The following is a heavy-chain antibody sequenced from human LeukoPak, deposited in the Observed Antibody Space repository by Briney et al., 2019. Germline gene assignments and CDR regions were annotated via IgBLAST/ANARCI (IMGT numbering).Heavy chain of an antibody. Sequence: GGSLRLSCAASGFIFSHYGMHWVRQAPGKGLEWVAVIQNDASTENFADSVKGRFTISRDNSKNTVFLQMNSLRVEDTAVYYCARDLSAWGQGTLVTVSS. J-gene: IGHJ5*02. V-gene: IGHV3-33*05. CDR1: GFIFSHYG. CDR2: IQNDASTE. CDR3: ARDLSA.